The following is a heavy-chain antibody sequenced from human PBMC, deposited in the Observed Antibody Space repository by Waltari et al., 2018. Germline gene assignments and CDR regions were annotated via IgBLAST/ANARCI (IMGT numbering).Heavy chain of an antibody. Sequence: QLQLAQSGAGVKKRGSSVRVACKAPAAAVSSASINWVRQTPGQGLEWMGVIVPLFGTPHYAQRFQGRVTITADESTATAYMELSSLRSADTAIYYCARELGDTTDACDIWGQGTMVTVSS. CDR1: AAAVSSAS. D-gene: IGHD1-26*01. V-gene: IGHV1-69*12. CDR3: ARELGDTTDACDI. J-gene: IGHJ3*02. CDR2: IVPLFGTP.